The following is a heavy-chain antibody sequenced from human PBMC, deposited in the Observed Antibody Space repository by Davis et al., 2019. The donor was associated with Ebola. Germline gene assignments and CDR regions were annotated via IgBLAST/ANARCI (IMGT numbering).Heavy chain of an antibody. CDR3: ATDEDGLEDFDY. J-gene: IGHJ4*02. Sequence: GESLKISCAASGFTFSSCGMNWVRQAPDKGLEWLAYISGGSSDRFYADSVKGRFTISRDNAKNSMYLQMNSLRDEDTAIYYCATDEDGLEDFDYWGQGTLLTVSS. V-gene: IGHV3-48*02. CDR2: ISGGSSDR. D-gene: IGHD4-17*01. CDR1: GFTFSSCG.